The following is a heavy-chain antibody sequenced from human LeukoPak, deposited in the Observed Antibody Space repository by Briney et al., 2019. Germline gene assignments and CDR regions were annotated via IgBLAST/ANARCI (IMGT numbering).Heavy chain of an antibody. D-gene: IGHD3-16*01. V-gene: IGHV3-30-3*01. CDR1: GLTFSIYW. Sequence: GGSLRLSCAASGLTFSIYWMSWVRQAPGKGLEWVAVISYDGSNKYYADSVKGRFTISRDNSKNTLYLQMNSLRAEDTAVYYCARSPGGKNYFDYWGQGTLVTVSS. J-gene: IGHJ4*02. CDR2: ISYDGSNK. CDR3: ARSPGGKNYFDY.